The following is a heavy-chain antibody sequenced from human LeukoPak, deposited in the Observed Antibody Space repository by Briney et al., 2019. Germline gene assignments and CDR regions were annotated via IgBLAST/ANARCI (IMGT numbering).Heavy chain of an antibody. CDR3: AREATTVVTLRLRYFDY. CDR2: IIPILGIA. J-gene: IGHJ4*02. Sequence: SVKVSXRAXXGTFSXYAISWVRQAPGQGLEWMGGIIPILGIANYAQKFQGRVTITADKSTSTAYMELSSLRSEDTAVYYCAREATTVVTLRLRYFDYWGQGTLVTVSS. V-gene: IGHV1-69*10. CDR1: XGTFSXYA. D-gene: IGHD4-17*01.